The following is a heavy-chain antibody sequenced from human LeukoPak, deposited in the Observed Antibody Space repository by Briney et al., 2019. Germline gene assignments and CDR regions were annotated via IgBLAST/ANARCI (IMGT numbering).Heavy chain of an antibody. Sequence: GGSLRLSCEGSGFTFRSYGMHWVRQAPGKGLEWVAVISYDGARKYYADSVKGRFTISRDNSKNTLSLQMNSLTPGDTAVYSCARSDYLYWYFDLWGRGTLVTVSS. CDR1: GFTFRSYG. D-gene: IGHD1-26*01. J-gene: IGHJ2*01. V-gene: IGHV3-30*14. CDR2: ISYDGARK. CDR3: ARSDYLYWYFDL.